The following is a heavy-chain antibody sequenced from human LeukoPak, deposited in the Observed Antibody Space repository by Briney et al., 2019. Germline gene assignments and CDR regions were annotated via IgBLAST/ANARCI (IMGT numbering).Heavy chain of an antibody. V-gene: IGHV4-30-2*01. D-gene: IGHD1-7*01. Sequence: SQTLSLTCAVFGGSISSGGYSWSWIRQPPGKGLEWIGYIYHSGSTYYNPSLKSRVTISVDRSKNQFSLKLSSVTAADTAVYYCARASPINWNYGWFDPWGQGTLVTVSS. CDR3: ARASPINWNYGWFDP. CDR2: IYHSGST. CDR1: GGSISSGGYS. J-gene: IGHJ5*02.